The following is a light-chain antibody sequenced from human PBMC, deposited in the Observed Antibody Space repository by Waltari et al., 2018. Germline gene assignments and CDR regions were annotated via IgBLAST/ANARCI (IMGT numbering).Light chain of an antibody. J-gene: IGLJ1*01. CDR2: DVT. Sequence: QSALTQAASVSGSPGQSITIPCTGTTSDGGGYTSGSWYQQPPGKAPKVLIYDVTTRPSGVSNRFSGSKSGNTASLTISGLQAEDEADYYCSAYTRSGTYVFGTGTKVTVL. CDR1: TSDGGGYTS. V-gene: IGLV2-14*03. CDR3: SAYTRSGTYV.